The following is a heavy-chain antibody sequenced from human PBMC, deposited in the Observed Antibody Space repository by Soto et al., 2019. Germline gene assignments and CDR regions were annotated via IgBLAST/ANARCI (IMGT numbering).Heavy chain of an antibody. D-gene: IGHD5-12*01. CDR1: GASISYGGFS. CDR2: ISHLEST. Sequence: QLQLQESGSGLVKTSETLSLTCTVSGASISYGGFSWSWIRQSPGKGLEWIGYISHLESTYFHPSFKSRLTMSIDRTRNQFSLTLSSVTAADMAVSYCARGGGYDSFDYWGQGVLVTVSS. J-gene: IGHJ4*02. CDR3: ARGGGYDSFDY. V-gene: IGHV4-30-2*06.